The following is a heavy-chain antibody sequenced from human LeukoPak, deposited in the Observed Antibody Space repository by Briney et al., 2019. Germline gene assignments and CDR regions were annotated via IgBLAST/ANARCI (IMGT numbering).Heavy chain of an antibody. D-gene: IGHD5-12*01. CDR3: AKVIKSGYVGY. V-gene: IGHV3-23*01. Sequence: GGSLRLSCAASGFTFSSYAMSWVRQAPEKGLEWVSTISGSGGGTYYADSVKGRFTISRDDSKNTLYLQMNSLRAEDTAVYYCAKVIKSGYVGYWGQGTLVTVSS. CDR2: ISGSGGGT. J-gene: IGHJ4*02. CDR1: GFTFSSYA.